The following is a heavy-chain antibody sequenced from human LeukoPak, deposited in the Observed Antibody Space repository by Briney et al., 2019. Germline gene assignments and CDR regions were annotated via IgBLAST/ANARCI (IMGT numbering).Heavy chain of an antibody. CDR2: ISTSGGTI. V-gene: IGHV3-11*04. CDR1: GFTFSGYY. Sequence: KPGGSLRLPCAASGFTFSGYYMSWIRQAAGKGLEWVSYISTSGGTIYYADSVKGRFTISRDNAKNSLYLQMNSLRAEDTAVYYCCAGSYVSLDYWGQGTLVTVSS. D-gene: IGHD3-10*01. J-gene: IGHJ4*02. CDR3: CAGSYVSLDY.